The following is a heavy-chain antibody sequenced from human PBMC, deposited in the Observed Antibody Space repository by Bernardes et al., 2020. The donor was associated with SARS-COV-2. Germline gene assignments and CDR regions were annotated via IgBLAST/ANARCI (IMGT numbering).Heavy chain of an antibody. J-gene: IGHJ4*02. CDR2: ISTTGNN. CDR1: GGSISGYF. CDR3: ARASVGSSTRLDY. V-gene: IGHV4-4*07. D-gene: IGHD2-2*01. Sequence: SETLSLTCSVSGGSISGYFWIWIRQPAGKELEWIGRISTTGNNNYSPSLKSRVTMSLDTSKDQFSLRLTSVTAADTAVYYCARASVGSSTRLDYWGQGTLVTVSP.